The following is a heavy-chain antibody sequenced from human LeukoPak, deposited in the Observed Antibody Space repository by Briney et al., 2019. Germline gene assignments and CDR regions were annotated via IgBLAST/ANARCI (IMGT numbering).Heavy chain of an antibody. D-gene: IGHD6-13*01. CDR2: MNPNSGNT. Sequence: ASVKVSCKASGYTFTSYDINWVRQATGQGLEWMGWMNPNSGNTGYAQKFQGRVTTARNTSISTAYMELSSLRSEDTAVYYCARGRGAAADSKNWFDPWGQGTLVTVSS. CDR1: GYTFTSYD. CDR3: ARGRGAAADSKNWFDP. J-gene: IGHJ5*02. V-gene: IGHV1-8*01.